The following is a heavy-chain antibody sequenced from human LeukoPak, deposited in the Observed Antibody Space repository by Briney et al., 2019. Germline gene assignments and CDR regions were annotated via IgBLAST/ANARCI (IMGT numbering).Heavy chain of an antibody. V-gene: IGHV4-39*01. J-gene: IGHJ5*02. D-gene: IGHD3-3*01. CDR2: IYYSGST. CDR3: ARGNRDFWSGYPNWFDP. Sequence: SETLSLTCTVSGGSISSSSYYWGWVRPPPGKGLEWVGGIYYSGSTYYNPSLKSRVTISVDTSKNQFSLKLSSVTAADTAVYYCARGNRDFWSGYPNWFDPWGQGTLVTVSS. CDR1: GGSISSSSYY.